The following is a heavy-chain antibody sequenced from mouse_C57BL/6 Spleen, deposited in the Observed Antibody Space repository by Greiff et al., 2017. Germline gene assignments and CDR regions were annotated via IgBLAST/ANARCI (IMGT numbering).Heavy chain of an antibody. V-gene: IGHV1-80*01. D-gene: IGHD4-1*01. CDR2: IYPGDGDT. CDR3: ARKRTGGSYFDY. CDR1: GYAFSSYW. Sequence: LVESGAELVKPGASVKISCKASGYAFSSYWMNWVKQRPGKGLEWIGQIYPGDGDTNYNGKFKGKATLTADKSSSTAYMQLSSLTSEDSAVYFCARKRTGGSYFDYWGQGTTLTVSS. J-gene: IGHJ2*01.